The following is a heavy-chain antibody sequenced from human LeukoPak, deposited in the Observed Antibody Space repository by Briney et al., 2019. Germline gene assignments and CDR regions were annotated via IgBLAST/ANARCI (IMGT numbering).Heavy chain of an antibody. V-gene: IGHV3-30*18. CDR1: GFTFSSYG. Sequence: PGRSLRLSCAASGFTFSSYGMHWVRQAPGKGLEWVAVISYDGSNKYYADSVKGRFTISRDNSKNTLYLQMNSLRAEDTAVYYCAKETVLRLLAYGMDVWGQGTTVTVSS. CDR2: ISYDGSNK. J-gene: IGHJ6*02. D-gene: IGHD3-3*01. CDR3: AKETVLRLLAYGMDV.